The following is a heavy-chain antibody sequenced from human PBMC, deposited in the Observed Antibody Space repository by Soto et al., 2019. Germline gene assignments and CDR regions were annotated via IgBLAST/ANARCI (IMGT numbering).Heavy chain of an antibody. CDR3: VSGTDIAVCPNY. Sequence: EVQLVAAGGGWIQPGGSLRLSCAASGLTVSRYRMSWVLQALGKGLEWLSVMYDADNTYYAHSVKGRFTISRDNSRNTLYLQINILRADDTAVYYCVSGTDIAVCPNYGGKGTLSTVSS. CDR1: GLTVSRYR. J-gene: IGHJ4*02. V-gene: IGHV3-53*01. D-gene: IGHD6-19*01. CDR2: MYDADNT.